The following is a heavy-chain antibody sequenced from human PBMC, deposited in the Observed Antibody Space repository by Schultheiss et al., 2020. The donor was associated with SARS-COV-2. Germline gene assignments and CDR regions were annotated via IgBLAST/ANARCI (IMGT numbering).Heavy chain of an antibody. D-gene: IGHD2-2*01. CDR1: GGTFSSYA. CDR3: ARDSSSRYYGMDV. Sequence: KISCKASGGTFSSYAISWVRQAPGQGLEWMGGIIPIFGTANYAQKFQGRVTITADESTSTAYMELSSLRSEDTAVYYCARDSSSRYYGMDVWGQGTTVTVSS. V-gene: IGHV1-69*01. CDR2: IIPIFGTA. J-gene: IGHJ6*02.